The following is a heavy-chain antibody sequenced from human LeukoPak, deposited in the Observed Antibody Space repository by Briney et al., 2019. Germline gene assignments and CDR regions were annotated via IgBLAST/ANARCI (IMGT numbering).Heavy chain of an antibody. D-gene: IGHD6-25*01. CDR2: IYYSGSA. Sequence: SETLSLTCTVSGGSISSYYWSWIRQPAGKGLEWIGHIYYSGSASYNPSLKSRVTISVDTSKNQFSLRLTSVTAADTAVYYCARDPGRRGSGLDWGQGTLVTVSS. J-gene: IGHJ4*02. CDR3: ARDPGRRGSGLD. V-gene: IGHV4-59*01. CDR1: GGSISSYY.